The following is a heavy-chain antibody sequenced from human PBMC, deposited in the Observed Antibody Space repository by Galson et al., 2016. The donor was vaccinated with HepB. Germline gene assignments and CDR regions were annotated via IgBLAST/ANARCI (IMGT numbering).Heavy chain of an antibody. CDR1: GFTSSTYA. J-gene: IGHJ4*02. CDR2: ISATGSST. CDR3: ATNGPQLYFHWLNSFDY. Sequence: SLRLSCAASGFTSSTYAMSWVRQAPGKGLEWVSAISATGSSTYYADSVKGRFTISKGNSKNTLYLQMNGLRTEDTAIYYCATNGPQLYFHWLNSFDYWGQGTLVTVS. V-gene: IGHV3-23*01. D-gene: IGHD3-9*01.